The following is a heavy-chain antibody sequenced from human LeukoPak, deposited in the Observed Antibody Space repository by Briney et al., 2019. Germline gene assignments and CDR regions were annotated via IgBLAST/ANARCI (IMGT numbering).Heavy chain of an antibody. D-gene: IGHD2-15*01. Sequence: GGSLRLSCAASGFSFSSYVMHWVRQAPGKGLEYVSAIMPNGETRGYANSMMGRFTISRDNSKNTLYLQMGSLRAEDMAIYYCARDRDGGFAFDIWGQGTLVTVSS. CDR3: ARDRDGGFAFDI. CDR2: IMPNGETR. J-gene: IGHJ3*02. CDR1: GFSFSSYV. V-gene: IGHV3-64*01.